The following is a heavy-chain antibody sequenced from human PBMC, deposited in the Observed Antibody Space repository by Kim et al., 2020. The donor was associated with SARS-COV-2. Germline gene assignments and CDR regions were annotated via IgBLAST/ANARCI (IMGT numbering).Heavy chain of an antibody. J-gene: IGHJ1*01. Sequence: SVKVSCKASGGTFSSYAISWVRQAPGQGLEWMGGIIPIFGTANYAQKFQGRVRITADESTSTAYMELSSLRSEDTAVYYCARGIVADGAGYSQHWGQGTLVIVSS. V-gene: IGHV1-69*13. CDR2: IIPIFGTA. CDR3: ARGIVADGAGYSQH. D-gene: IGHD5-12*01. CDR1: GGTFSSYA.